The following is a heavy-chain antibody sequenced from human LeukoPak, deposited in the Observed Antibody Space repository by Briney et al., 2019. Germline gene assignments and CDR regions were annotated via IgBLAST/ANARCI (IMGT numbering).Heavy chain of an antibody. D-gene: IGHD7-27*01. Sequence: GGSLRLSCAASGFTFSDHHMDWVHQAPGEGLEWVARIRNKANRYITEYAASVKGRFTISRDDSENSLYLQMDSLKTEDTAVYYCARSPLGIAPFDYWGQGTLVTVSS. CDR3: ARSPLGIAPFDY. CDR1: GFTFSDHH. J-gene: IGHJ4*02. CDR2: IRNKANRYIT. V-gene: IGHV3-72*01.